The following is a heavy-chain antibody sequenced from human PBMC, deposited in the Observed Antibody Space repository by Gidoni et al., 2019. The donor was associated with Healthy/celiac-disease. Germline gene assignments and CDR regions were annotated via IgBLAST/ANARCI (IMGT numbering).Heavy chain of an antibody. CDR3: ARMTTVYYYYGMDV. CDR2: IDWDDDK. Sequence: QVTLRESGPALVKPTQTLTLTCTFSGFSLSTSGMCVSWIRQPPGKALEWLARIDWDDDKYYSTSLKTRLTISKDTSKNQVVLTMTNMDPVDTATYYCARMTTVYYYYGMDVWGQGTTVTVSS. J-gene: IGHJ6*02. CDR1: GFSLSTSGMC. D-gene: IGHD4-17*01. V-gene: IGHV2-70*15.